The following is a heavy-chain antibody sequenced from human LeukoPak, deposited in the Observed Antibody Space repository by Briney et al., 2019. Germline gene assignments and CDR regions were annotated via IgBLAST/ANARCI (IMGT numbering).Heavy chain of an antibody. J-gene: IGHJ4*02. CDR2: INPNSGGT. CDR1: GYTFTGYY. Sequence: ASVKVPCKASGYTFTGYYMHWVRQAPGQGLEWMGWINPNSGGTNYAQKFQGRVTMTRDTTISTAYMELSRLRSDDTAVYYCARAGGSATKYSSSDYWGQGTLVTVSS. CDR3: ARAGGSATKYSSSDY. V-gene: IGHV1-2*02. D-gene: IGHD6-6*01.